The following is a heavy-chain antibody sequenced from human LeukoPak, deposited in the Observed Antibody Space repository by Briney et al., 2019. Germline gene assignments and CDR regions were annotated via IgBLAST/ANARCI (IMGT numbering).Heavy chain of an antibody. CDR2: ILFDGSNK. CDR3: ARGSHRRYSSSWYSL. V-gene: IGHV3-30*02. D-gene: IGHD6-13*01. J-gene: IGHJ4*02. CDR1: GFSFSRYG. Sequence: PGGSLGLSCAASGFSFSRYGMHWVRQAPGKGLEWVAFILFDGSNKYYTDSVKGRFTISRDDPKNTLFLQMKSLRAEDTAVFYCARGSHRRYSSSWYSLWGQGTLVTVSS.